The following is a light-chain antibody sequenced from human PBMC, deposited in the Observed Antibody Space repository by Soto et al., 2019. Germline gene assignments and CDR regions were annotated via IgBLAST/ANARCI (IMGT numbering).Light chain of an antibody. CDR1: TSNILRNY. J-gene: IGLJ1*01. CDR3: ASWDDSLSGYV. V-gene: IGLV1-47*01. Sequence: QSVLTQPPSASGNPGQRLTISCSGSTSNILRNYVYWYRQLPGTAPRLLISMNDQRPSGVPDRFSGSKSGTSASLAISGLRSEDEAGYYCASWDDSLSGYVFGTGTKVTVL. CDR2: MND.